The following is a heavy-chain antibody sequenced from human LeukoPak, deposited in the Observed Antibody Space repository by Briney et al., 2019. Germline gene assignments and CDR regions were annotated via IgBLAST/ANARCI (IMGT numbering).Heavy chain of an antibody. CDR1: GGSISSGSYY. D-gene: IGHD5-18*01. CDR2: IYTSGST. J-gene: IGHJ4*02. CDR3: ARASVDTAMACDY. Sequence: SETLSLTCTVSGGSISSGSYYWRWIRQPAGKGLEWIGRIYTSGSTNYNPSLKSRVTISVDTSKNQFSLKLSSVTAADTAVYYCARASVDTAMACDYWGQGTLVTVSS. V-gene: IGHV4-61*02.